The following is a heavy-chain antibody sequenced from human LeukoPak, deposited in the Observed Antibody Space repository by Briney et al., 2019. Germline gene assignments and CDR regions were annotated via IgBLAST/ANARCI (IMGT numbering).Heavy chain of an antibody. CDR2: IYSGGST. D-gene: IGHD3-16*01. J-gene: IGHJ4*02. CDR1: GFTVNSNY. Sequence: SGGSLRLSCAASGFTVNSNYMSWLRHAPGKGLEWVSVIYSGGSTYYADSVKGRFTISRDISKNTLFLQMNALRAEDTAVYYCATHSGGYWGQGTLVTVSS. V-gene: IGHV3-66*01. CDR3: ATHSGGY.